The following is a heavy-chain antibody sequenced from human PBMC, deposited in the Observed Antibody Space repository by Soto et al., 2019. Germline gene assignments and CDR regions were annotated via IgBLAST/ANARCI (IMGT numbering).Heavy chain of an antibody. CDR2: INPGGGST. CDR3: ARASYYDGTGPCDH. Sequence: QVQLAQSGAEVRKPGDSVKVSCKASGYTFSAYQLHWVRQAPGQGLGWMGIINPGGGSTTYAQKFQSRVTIPRDTSTSTVYVELSSLRSEDTAMYYCARASYYDGTGPCDHWRQGTLVTVSS. V-gene: IGHV1-46*01. D-gene: IGHD3-22*01. J-gene: IGHJ4*02. CDR1: GYTFSAYQ.